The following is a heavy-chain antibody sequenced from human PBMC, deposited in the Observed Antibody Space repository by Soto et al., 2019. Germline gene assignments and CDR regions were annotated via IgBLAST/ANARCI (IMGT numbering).Heavy chain of an antibody. Sequence: QVQLVQSGAAVKKPGSSVKVSCKASGGTFSSYTISWVRQAPGQGLEWMGRIIPILGIANYAQKFQGRVTITADKSTSTAYMELSSLRSEDTAVYYCARDDPRIAAAGTDYWGQGTLVTVSS. CDR1: GGTFSSYT. CDR2: IIPILGIA. J-gene: IGHJ4*02. V-gene: IGHV1-69*08. D-gene: IGHD6-13*01. CDR3: ARDDPRIAAAGTDY.